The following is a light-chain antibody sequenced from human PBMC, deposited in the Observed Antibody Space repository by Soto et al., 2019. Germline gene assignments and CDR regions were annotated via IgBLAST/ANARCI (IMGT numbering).Light chain of an antibody. CDR2: GNS. J-gene: IGLJ2*01. CDR1: SSNIGAGYD. CDR3: QSYDSRLSRFKV. Sequence: QSVMTQPPSVSGAPGQRVTISCTGSSSNIGAGYDVHWYQQLPGTAPKLLIYGNSNRPSGVPDRFSGSKSGTSASLAITGLQAEDEADYYCQSYDSRLSRFKVFGGGTKLTVL. V-gene: IGLV1-40*01.